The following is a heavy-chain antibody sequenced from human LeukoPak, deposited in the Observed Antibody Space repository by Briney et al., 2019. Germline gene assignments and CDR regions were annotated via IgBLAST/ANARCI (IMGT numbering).Heavy chain of an antibody. J-gene: IGHJ4*02. V-gene: IGHV3-23*01. D-gene: IGHD1-1*01. CDR1: GFTFSSYA. CDR3: AKQTRPQLERRLGFDY. Sequence: GGSLRLSCAASGFTFSSYAMSWVRQAPGKGLEWVSAISGSGGSTYYADSVKGRFTISRDNSTNTLYLQMNSLRAEDTAVYYCAKQTRPQLERRLGFDYWGQGTLVTVSS. CDR2: ISGSGGST.